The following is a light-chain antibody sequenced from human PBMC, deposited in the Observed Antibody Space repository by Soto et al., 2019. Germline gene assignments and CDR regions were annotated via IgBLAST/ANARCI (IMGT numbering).Light chain of an antibody. CDR2: GAS. CDR1: QSVSSN. V-gene: IGKV3-15*01. Sequence: EIVMTQSPATLSVSPGERATLSCRASQSVSSNLAWYQQKPGQAPRLLIYGASTRATGIPARFSGSGSGTEFXXTXXXXXXXXXXVYYCQQYNNWPITFGPGTKVDIX. J-gene: IGKJ3*01. CDR3: QQYNNWPIT.